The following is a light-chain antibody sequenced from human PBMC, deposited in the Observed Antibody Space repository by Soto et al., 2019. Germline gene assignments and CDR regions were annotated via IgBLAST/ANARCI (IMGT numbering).Light chain of an antibody. J-gene: IGKJ4*01. CDR2: AAS. CDR3: QQYYGNPLT. Sequence: IRMTQSPSSFSASTGDKVTITCRASEGIYSRLAWYQQKPGKAPKVLIYAASTLQSGVPSRFIGSESGTDFTLTISSLQSEDFATYYCQQYYGNPLTFGGGTKVDIK. V-gene: IGKV1-8*01. CDR1: EGIYSR.